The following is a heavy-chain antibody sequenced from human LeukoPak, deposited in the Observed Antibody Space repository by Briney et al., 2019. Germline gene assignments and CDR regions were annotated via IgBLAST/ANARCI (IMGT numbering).Heavy chain of an antibody. J-gene: IGHJ4*02. CDR3: ARGVYIVAAQYGY. CDR2: IYYSGTT. CDR1: GGSISSYY. V-gene: IGHV4-59*01. D-gene: IGHD6-13*01. Sequence: SETLSLTCTVSGGSISSYYWSWIRQPPGKGLEWIGYIYYSGTTNYNPSLKSRVTISVDTSKNQFSLKLSSVTAADTAVYYCARGVYIVAAQYGYWGQGTLVTVSS.